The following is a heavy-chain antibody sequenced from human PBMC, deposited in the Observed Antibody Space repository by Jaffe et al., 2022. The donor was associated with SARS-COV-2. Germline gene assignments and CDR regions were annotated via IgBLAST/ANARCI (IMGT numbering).Heavy chain of an antibody. CDR2: INTKTANP. J-gene: IGHJ4*02. D-gene: IGHD3-10*01. CDR1: GYTFTSYN. V-gene: IGHV7-4-1*02. CDR3: LRGGFGAVLDY. Sequence: QVQLVQSGSELKRPGASVKVSCKASGYTFTSYNLNWVRQAPGQGLEWMGWINTKTANPTYAQDSTGRFVFSLDTSVDTAYLQISSLKAEDSAVYYCLRGGFGAVLDYWGQGTLVTVSS.